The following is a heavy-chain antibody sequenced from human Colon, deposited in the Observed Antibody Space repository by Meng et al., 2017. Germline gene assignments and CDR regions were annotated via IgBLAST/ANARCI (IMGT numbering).Heavy chain of an antibody. CDR3: ARAYITRLRRNWFDH. Sequence: VWFVQCVAGCVELSRRLPLTGLWGGCSFSSYNWSWISQPHRKEVEWLGEVSHTGDTHYNTSLDSRVTISVDTSKNHFFMNLTSVTAADTALYYCARAYITRLRRNWFDHWGQGTLVTVSS. J-gene: IGHJ5*02. CDR2: VSHTGDT. CDR1: GCSFSSYN. V-gene: IGHV4-34*01. D-gene: IGHD3-10*01.